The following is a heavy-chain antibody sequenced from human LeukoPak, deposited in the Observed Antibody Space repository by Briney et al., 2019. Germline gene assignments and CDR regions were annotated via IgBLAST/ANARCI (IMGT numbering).Heavy chain of an antibody. CDR3: ARVGGAVYYDSSGYYDY. CDR2: ISAYNGNT. CDR1: GYTFTSYG. J-gene: IGHJ4*02. D-gene: IGHD3-22*01. Sequence: ASVKVSCKASGYTFTSYGISWVRQAPGQGPEWRGWISAYNGNTNYAQKLQGRVTMTTDTSTSTAYMELRSLRSDDTAVYYCARVGGAVYYDSSGYYDYWGQGTLVTVSS. V-gene: IGHV1-18*01.